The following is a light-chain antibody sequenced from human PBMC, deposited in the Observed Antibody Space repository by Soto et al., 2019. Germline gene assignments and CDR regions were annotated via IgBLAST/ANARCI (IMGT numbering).Light chain of an antibody. CDR1: SSNIGSNT. V-gene: IGLV1-44*01. CDR2: SNN. Sequence: QPVLTQPPSASGTPGQRVTIACSGSSSNIGSNTVNWYQHLPGTAPKLLIYSNNLRPSGVPDRFSGSKSGTSASLVISGLQSEDESDYYCATWDDSLSGSVFGTGTKVTVL. CDR3: ATWDDSLSGSV. J-gene: IGLJ1*01.